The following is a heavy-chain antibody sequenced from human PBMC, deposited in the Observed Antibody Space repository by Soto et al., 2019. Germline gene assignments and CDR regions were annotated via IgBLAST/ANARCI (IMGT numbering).Heavy chain of an antibody. Sequence: QVQLKESGPGLVKPSQTLSLTCSVSGGSIGSGDYYWSWVRQSPGKGLEWIGYIYYTGNTYYNPSLGSRVTFSVDTSQNQLSLRLSDVTVADTAVYYCARDSRRRADSGTRPLYYFDYGGQGTLVTVSS. CDR1: GGSIGSGDYY. V-gene: IGHV4-30-4*01. J-gene: IGHJ4*02. D-gene: IGHD1-26*01. CDR2: IYYTGNT. CDR3: ARDSRRRADSGTRPLYYFDY.